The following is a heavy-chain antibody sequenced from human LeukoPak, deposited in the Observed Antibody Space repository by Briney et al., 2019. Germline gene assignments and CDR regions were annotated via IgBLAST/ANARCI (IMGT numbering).Heavy chain of an antibody. Sequence: GGSLRLSCAASGFTFSSYAMNWVRQAPGKGLEWVSAISGSGGDTHYADSAKGRFTVPRDNSKNTLYLQMNSLRAEDTAVYYCAKESIVLAYPYFDYWGQGTLVTVSS. CDR1: GFTFSSYA. CDR2: ISGSGGDT. D-gene: IGHD2-8*02. CDR3: AKESIVLAYPYFDY. V-gene: IGHV3-23*01. J-gene: IGHJ4*02.